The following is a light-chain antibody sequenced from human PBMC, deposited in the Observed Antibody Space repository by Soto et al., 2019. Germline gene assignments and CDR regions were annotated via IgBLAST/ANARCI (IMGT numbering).Light chain of an antibody. Sequence: DIQMTQSPSSLSASVGDRVTITCRASQSIIIYLNWYQQKPGQAPKLLIYGASSLEIGVPSRFSGSGSGADFTLTISSLQPEDFATYYCQHSYSTPLAFGQGTKVEIK. V-gene: IGKV1-39*01. J-gene: IGKJ1*01. CDR3: QHSYSTPLA. CDR2: GAS. CDR1: QSIIIY.